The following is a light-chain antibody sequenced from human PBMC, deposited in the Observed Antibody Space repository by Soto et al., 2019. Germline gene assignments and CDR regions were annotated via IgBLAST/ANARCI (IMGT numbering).Light chain of an antibody. CDR2: AAS. V-gene: IGKV1-6*01. CDR1: QGIRND. Sequence: AIQMTQSPSSLSASVGDRVTITCRASQGIRNDLGWYQQKPGRAPKLLIYAASSLQSGVPSRFSGSGSGTDFTLTISSLQPADFATYYCLQDYNYPRTFGQGTKVEIK. J-gene: IGKJ1*01. CDR3: LQDYNYPRT.